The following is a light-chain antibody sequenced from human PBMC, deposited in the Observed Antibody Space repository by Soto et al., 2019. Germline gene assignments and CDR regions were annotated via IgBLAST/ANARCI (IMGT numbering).Light chain of an antibody. CDR3: QQFNSYPIT. Sequence: AIQVTQSPSSLSASVGDRVTMTCRASQDIRGALAWYQQKSWKPPNLLIYDVSTLEGGVPSRFSGRGYGTEFTLTISSLQPEDVGTYYCQQFNSYPITFGHGTRREMK. CDR1: QDIRGA. V-gene: IGKV1-13*02. J-gene: IGKJ5*01. CDR2: DVS.